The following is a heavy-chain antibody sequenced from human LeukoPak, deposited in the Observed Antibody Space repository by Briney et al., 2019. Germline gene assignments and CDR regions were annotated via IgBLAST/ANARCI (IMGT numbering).Heavy chain of an antibody. Sequence: PGGSLRLSCAASGFTFSSYWMSWVRQAPGKGLEWVANIKQDGSEKYYVDSVKGRFTISRDNAKNSLYLQMNSLRAEDTAVYYCARVKGLIAARPGAFDIWGQGTMVTVSS. CDR3: ARVKGLIAARPGAFDI. D-gene: IGHD6-6*01. CDR1: GFTFSSYW. CDR2: IKQDGSEK. J-gene: IGHJ3*02. V-gene: IGHV3-7*01.